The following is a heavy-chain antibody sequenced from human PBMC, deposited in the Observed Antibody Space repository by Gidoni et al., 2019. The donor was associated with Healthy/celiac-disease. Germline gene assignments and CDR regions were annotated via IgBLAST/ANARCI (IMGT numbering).Heavy chain of an antibody. Sequence: QVQLQQWGAGLLKPSETLSLTCAVYGGSFSGYYWSWIRQPPGKGLEWIGEINHSGSTNYNPSHKSRVTISVDTSKNQFSLKLSSVTAADTAVYYGAIVVVADANGDGFPGFDYWGQGTLVTVSS. CDR3: AIVVVADANGDGFPGFDY. J-gene: IGHJ4*02. CDR1: GGSFSGYY. CDR2: INHSGST. D-gene: IGHD2-15*01. V-gene: IGHV4-34*01.